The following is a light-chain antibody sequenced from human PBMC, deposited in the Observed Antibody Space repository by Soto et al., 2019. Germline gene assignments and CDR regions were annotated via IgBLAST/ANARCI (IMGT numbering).Light chain of an antibody. CDR1: QSVSNN. J-gene: IGKJ4*01. CDR2: GAS. CDR3: QQYKNWPPVT. V-gene: IGKV3-15*01. Sequence: VMRQSPATLSVATGGRATLSCRASQSVSNNLAWYQQKSGQSPRLLIYGASTRATGIPARFSGSGSETDFTLTISSLQSEDFAVYYCQQYKNWPPVTFGGGTKVDI.